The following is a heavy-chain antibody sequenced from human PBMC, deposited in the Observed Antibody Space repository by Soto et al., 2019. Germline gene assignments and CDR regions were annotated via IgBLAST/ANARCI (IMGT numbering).Heavy chain of an antibody. V-gene: IGHV3-33*01. CDR2: IWYDGSNK. J-gene: IGHJ6*02. CDR1: GFTFSSYG. CDR3: AGFVLGSPTYYYYGMDV. Sequence: PGGSLRLSCAASGFTFSSYGMHRARQAPGKGLEGVAVIWYDGSNKYYADSVKGRFTISRDNSKNTLYLQMTSLRAEDTAVYYCAGFVLGSPTYYYYGMDVWGRGPTVTVSS. D-gene: IGHD2-21*01.